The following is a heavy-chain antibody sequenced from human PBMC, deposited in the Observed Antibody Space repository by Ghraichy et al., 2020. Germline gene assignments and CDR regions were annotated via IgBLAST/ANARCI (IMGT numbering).Heavy chain of an antibody. CDR1: GFTFSDYY. CDR3: AKDILEAGLFFDS. CDR2: ISNGVGSM. V-gene: IGHV3-11*01. D-gene: IGHD3/OR15-3a*01. J-gene: IGHJ4*02. Sequence: GGSLRLSCAASGFTFSDYYMGWLRQAPGKGLEWVSYISNGVGSMYYADSVKGRFTISRDNAKNSLYLQMISLRAEDTAVYYCAKDILEAGLFFDSWGQGTLVTVSS.